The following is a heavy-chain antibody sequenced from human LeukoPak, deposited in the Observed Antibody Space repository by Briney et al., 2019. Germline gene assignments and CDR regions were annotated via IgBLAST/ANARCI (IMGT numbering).Heavy chain of an antibody. Sequence: GGSLRLSCTASEFTFSDYYMSWIRQAPGKGLEWVSYISSSGNTKYYADSVKGRFTISRDNAKNSLYLQMNSLRAEDTAVYYCARGRGSGSYYNFDYWGQGTLVTVSS. J-gene: IGHJ4*02. V-gene: IGHV3-11*04. D-gene: IGHD3-10*01. CDR1: EFTFSDYY. CDR2: ISSSGNTK. CDR3: ARGRGSGSYYNFDY.